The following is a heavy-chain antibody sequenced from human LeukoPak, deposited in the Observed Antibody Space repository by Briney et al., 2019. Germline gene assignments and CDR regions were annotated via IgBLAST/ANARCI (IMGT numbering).Heavy chain of an antibody. Sequence: ASVKVSCKASGYTFTSYDINWVRQATGQGLEWMGWMNPNSGNTGYAQKFQGRVTMTRNTSISTAYMELSSLRSEDTAVYYCARGSRGKGLYYYMDVWGKGTTVTVSS. D-gene: IGHD3-10*01. J-gene: IGHJ6*03. CDR2: MNPNSGNT. CDR1: GYTFTSYD. CDR3: ARGSRGKGLYYYMDV. V-gene: IGHV1-8*01.